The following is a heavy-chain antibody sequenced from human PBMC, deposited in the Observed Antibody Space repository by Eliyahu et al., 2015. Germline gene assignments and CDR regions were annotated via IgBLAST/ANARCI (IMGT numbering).Heavy chain of an antibody. CDR3: ARDRDWAFDY. CDR1: GFTFSSYS. J-gene: IGHJ4*02. D-gene: IGHD3/OR15-3a*01. Sequence: EVLLVESGGGLVQPGGSLRLSCTASGFTFSSYSMNWVRQAPGKGLEWVSYISSGSIYYADSVRGRFTISRDNAKNSLYLQMNSLRAEDTAIYYCARDRDWAFDYWGQGTLGRRLL. V-gene: IGHV3-48*01. CDR2: ISSGSI.